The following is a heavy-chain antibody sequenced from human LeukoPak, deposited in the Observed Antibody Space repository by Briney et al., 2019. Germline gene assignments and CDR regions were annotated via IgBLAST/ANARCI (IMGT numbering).Heavy chain of an antibody. CDR3: TKSFGRAFGSSSSNSPFDY. CDR1: GFTFSNYA. CDR2: ISDSGGSA. J-gene: IGHJ4*02. D-gene: IGHD3-10*01. V-gene: IGHV3-23*01. Sequence: PGASLRLSCSASGFTFSNYAMTWVRQAPEKGLEWVSSISDSGGSAYYADSVKGRFIISRDNSNNTLSLQMNNLRVEDTALYFCTKSFGRAFGSSSSNSPFDYWGQGTPVTVSS.